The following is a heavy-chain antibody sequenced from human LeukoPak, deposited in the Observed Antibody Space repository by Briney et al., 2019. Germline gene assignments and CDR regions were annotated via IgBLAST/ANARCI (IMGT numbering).Heavy chain of an antibody. Sequence: PSETLSLTCTVSGGSISSSSYYWGWIRQPPGKGLEWIGSIYYSGSTYYNPSLKSRVTISVDTSKNQFSLKLSSVTAADTAVYYCARQEYYYDSSGYRRNFDYWGQGTLVTVSS. CDR2: IYYSGST. J-gene: IGHJ4*02. CDR1: GGSISSSSYY. V-gene: IGHV4-39*01. CDR3: ARQEYYYDSSGYRRNFDY. D-gene: IGHD3-22*01.